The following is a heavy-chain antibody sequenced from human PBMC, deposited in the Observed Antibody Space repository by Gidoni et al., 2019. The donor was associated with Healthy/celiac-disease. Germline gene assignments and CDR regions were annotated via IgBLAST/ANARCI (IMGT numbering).Heavy chain of an antibody. J-gene: IGHJ4*02. D-gene: IGHD3-10*01. Sequence: GLEWIGEINHSGSTNYNPSLKSRVTISVDTSKNQFSLKLSSVTAADTAVYYCARGHRSLSTKNYYGSGSYPGGLDYWGQGTLVTVSS. CDR3: ARGHRSLSTKNYYGSGSYPGGLDY. CDR2: INHSGST. V-gene: IGHV4-34*01.